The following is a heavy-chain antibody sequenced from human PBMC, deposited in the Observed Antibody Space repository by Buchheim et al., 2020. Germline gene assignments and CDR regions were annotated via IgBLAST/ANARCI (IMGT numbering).Heavy chain of an antibody. V-gene: IGHV3-48*03. J-gene: IGHJ6*02. D-gene: IGHD3-3*01. Sequence: EVQLVESGGGLVQPGGSLRLSCAASGFTFSSYEMNWVRQAPGKGLEWVSYISSSGSTIYYADSVKGRFTISRDNAKNDLYRPMNSLRAEDTAVYYCARDQGDFYGMDVWGQGTT. CDR1: GFTFSSYE. CDR2: ISSSGSTI. CDR3: ARDQGDFYGMDV.